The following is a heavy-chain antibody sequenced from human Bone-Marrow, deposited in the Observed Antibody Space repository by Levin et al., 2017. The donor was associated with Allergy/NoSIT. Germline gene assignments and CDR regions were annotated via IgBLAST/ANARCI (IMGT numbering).Heavy chain of an antibody. CDR2: IRSKAYGGTT. Sequence: PGGSLRLSCTASGFTFGDYAMSWVRQAPGKGLEWVGFIRSKAYGGTTEYAASVKGRFTISRDDSKSIAYLQMNSLKTEDTAVYYCTRGCPDIVVVVAATRVGYYFDYWGQGTLVTVSS. D-gene: IGHD2-15*01. J-gene: IGHJ4*02. V-gene: IGHV3-49*04. CDR1: GFTFGDYA. CDR3: TRGCPDIVVVVAATRVGYYFDY.